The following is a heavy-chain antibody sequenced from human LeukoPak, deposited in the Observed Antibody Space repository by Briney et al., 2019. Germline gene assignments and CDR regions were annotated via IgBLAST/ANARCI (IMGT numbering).Heavy chain of an antibody. J-gene: IGHJ4*02. CDR2: IIPIFGTA. CDR3: ARDSSGWGIDY. CDR1: GYTFTSYG. V-gene: IGHV1-69*05. Sequence: ASVKVFCKASGYTFTSYGISWVRQAPGQGLEWMGGIIPIFGTANYAQKFQGRVTITTDESTSTAYMELSSLRSEDTAVYYCARDSSGWGIDYWGQGTLVTVSS. D-gene: IGHD6-19*01.